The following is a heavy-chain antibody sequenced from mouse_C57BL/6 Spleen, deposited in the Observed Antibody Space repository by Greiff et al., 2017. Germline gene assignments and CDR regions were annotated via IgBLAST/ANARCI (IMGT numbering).Heavy chain of an antibody. Sequence: QVQLQQSGAELMKPGASVKLSCKASGYTFTGYWIEWVKQRPGQGLEWIGEILPGSGSTNYNEKFKGKATFTADTSSNTAYMQLSSLTTEDDTIWYLADIYYSGDGLAYWGQGTLVTVSA. CDR3: ADIYYSGDGLAY. CDR1: GYTFTGYW. V-gene: IGHV1-9*01. J-gene: IGHJ3*01. D-gene: IGHD2-12*01. CDR2: ILPGSGST.